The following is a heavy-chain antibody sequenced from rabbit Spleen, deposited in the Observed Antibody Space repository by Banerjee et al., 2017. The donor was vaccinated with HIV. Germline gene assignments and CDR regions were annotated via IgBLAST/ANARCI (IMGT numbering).Heavy chain of an antibody. D-gene: IGHD8-1*01. CDR3: ARDTGSSFSSYGMDL. V-gene: IGHV1S40*01. CDR2: IAGSSSGFT. CDR1: GVSFSSNW. J-gene: IGHJ6*01. Sequence: QSLEESGGDLVKPGASLTLTCTASGVSFSSNWICWVRQAPVKGLEWIACIAGSSSGFTYSATWAKGRFTCSKTSSTTVTLQMTSLTVADTATYFCARDTGSSFSSYGMDLWGPGTLVTVS.